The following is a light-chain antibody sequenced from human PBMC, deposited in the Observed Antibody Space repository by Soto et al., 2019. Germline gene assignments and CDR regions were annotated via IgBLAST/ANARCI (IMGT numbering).Light chain of an antibody. CDR2: AAS. CDR3: QQLNSYQIT. J-gene: IGKJ5*01. Sequence: DIQLTQSPSFLSASVGDRVTITCRASQGISSCLAWYQQKPGKAPKLLIYAASTLQSGVPSRFSGSGSGTEFTLTISSLQPEDFATYYCQQLNSYQITFGQGTRLEIK. CDR1: QGISSC. V-gene: IGKV1-9*01.